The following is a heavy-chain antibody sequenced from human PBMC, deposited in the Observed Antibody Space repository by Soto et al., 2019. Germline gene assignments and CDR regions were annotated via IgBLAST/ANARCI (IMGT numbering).Heavy chain of an antibody. V-gene: IGHV3-21*01. J-gene: IGHJ6*02. Sequence: XVSLSLSFITSGFTFRTYTTNWVRQAPGKGLEWVSGIRGFSPYTFYAESVKGRFTISRDNAKNSLYLQMDSLRAEDTAVYYCARDRGYDAHDYYYNAMDVWGQGTTVTVSS. D-gene: IGHD3-10*01. CDR1: GFTFRTYT. CDR2: IRGFSPYT. CDR3: ARDRGYDAHDYYYNAMDV.